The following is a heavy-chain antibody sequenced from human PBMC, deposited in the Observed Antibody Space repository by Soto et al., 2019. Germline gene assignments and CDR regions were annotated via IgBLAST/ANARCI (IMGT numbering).Heavy chain of an antibody. V-gene: IGHV4-4*09. CDR1: RVSISDYF. Sequence: QVQLQESGPGLVKPSETLSLTCTVSRVSISDYFWSWIRQPPGKGLEWIGYIFHTGSTNYNPSLKSRVTISLDTSTKQFSLKLNSVTAADTAVYYCATQRLCTGGHCWNWFDPWGQGTLVTVSS. CDR2: IFHTGST. J-gene: IGHJ5*02. D-gene: IGHD2-8*02. CDR3: ATQRLCTGGHCWNWFDP.